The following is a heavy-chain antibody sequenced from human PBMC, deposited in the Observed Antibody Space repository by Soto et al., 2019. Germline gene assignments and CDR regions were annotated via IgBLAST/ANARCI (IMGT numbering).Heavy chain of an antibody. CDR2: IYYSGST. J-gene: IGHJ4*02. V-gene: IGHV4-39*01. Sequence: SETLSLTCTVSGGSISSSSYYWGWIRQPPGKGLEWIGSIYYSGSTYYNPSLKSRVTISVDTSKNQFCLKLSSVTAADTAVYYCARRGYYDSSGYYYFDYWGQGTLVTVSS. D-gene: IGHD3-22*01. CDR1: GGSISSSSYY. CDR3: ARRGYYDSSGYYYFDY.